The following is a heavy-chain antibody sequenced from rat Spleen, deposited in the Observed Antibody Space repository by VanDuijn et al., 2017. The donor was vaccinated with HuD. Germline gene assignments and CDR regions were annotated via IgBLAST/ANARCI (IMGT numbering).Heavy chain of an antibody. CDR1: GVSFTDYS. J-gene: IGHJ4*01. CDR2: MWRSGST. D-gene: IGHD5-1*01. V-gene: IGHV2S63*01. Sequence: EVQVKESGPGLVQPSQTLSLTCTVSGVSFTDYSVHWVRQPPGKGLEWMGVMWRSGSTEYNSGIKSRLSIIRDTSKSQVFLKMNSLQTEDTAIYYCTRAPGTGYVMDAWGQGTTVTVSS. CDR3: TRAPGTGYVMDA.